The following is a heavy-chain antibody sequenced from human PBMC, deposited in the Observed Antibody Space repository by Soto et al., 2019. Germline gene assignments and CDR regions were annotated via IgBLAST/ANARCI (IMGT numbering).Heavy chain of an antibody. V-gene: IGHV3-11*06. CDR2: ISHNSDYT. J-gene: IGHJ4*02. CDR1: GLNFGLSF. D-gene: IGHD4-17*01. CDR3: ANIHYGSLGH. Sequence: PGGSLRLSCAASGLNFGLSFMIWMRQRPGKGLEWVSFISHNSDYTNYADSVRGRFTISRDNDKSSIYLQMNSLRADDTAVYYCANIHYGSLGHWGQGTLVTVSS.